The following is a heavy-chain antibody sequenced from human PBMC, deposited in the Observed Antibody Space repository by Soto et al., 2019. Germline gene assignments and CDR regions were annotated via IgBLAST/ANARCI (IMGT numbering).Heavy chain of an antibody. CDR3: VIDGSIFGVPNFDY. CDR2: ISAYNGNT. V-gene: IGHV1-18*01. J-gene: IGHJ4*02. Sequence: GASVKVSCKASGYTFTSYGISWGLQAPGQGLEWMGWISAYNGNTNYAQKLQGRVTMTTDTSTSTAYMELRSLRSDDTAVYYCVIDGSIFGVPNFDYWGKGILVTVSS. D-gene: IGHD3-3*01. CDR1: GYTFTSYG.